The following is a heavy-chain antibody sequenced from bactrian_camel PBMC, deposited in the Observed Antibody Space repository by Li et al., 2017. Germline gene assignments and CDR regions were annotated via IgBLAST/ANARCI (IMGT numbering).Heavy chain of an antibody. CDR2: INGDGGLT. CDR1: GFTFSGSD. V-gene: IGHV3S40*01. Sequence: VQLVESGGGLVQPGGSLRLSCLASGFTFSGSDMKWVRHSPALGLEWVAGINGDGGLTNYAQSVNGRFTISRDNAENTIYLQMDKLKPEDTAIYHCAAGLGGYTAFGAPQECPFSAFSYFGQGTQVTVS. J-gene: IGHJ6*01. CDR3: AAGLGGYTAFGAPQECPFSAFSY. D-gene: IGHD3*01.